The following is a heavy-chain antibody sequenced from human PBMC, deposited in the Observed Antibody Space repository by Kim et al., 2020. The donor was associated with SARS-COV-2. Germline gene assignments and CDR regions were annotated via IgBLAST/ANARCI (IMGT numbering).Heavy chain of an antibody. CDR3: ARRGHPRDIAVPGDWFFDL. D-gene: IGHD6-19*01. CDR2: MSQNGVTA. V-gene: IGHV3-23*01. J-gene: IGHJ2*01. Sequence: GGSLRLSCAGSGFTFGDYDIFWVRQAPGKGLEWVSIMSQNGVTAYYADSVKGRFTVSRDNSKSTVFMQLNSLRVEDTALYYCARRGHPRDIAVPGDWFFDLWGRGTLVTVSA. CDR1: GFTFGDYD.